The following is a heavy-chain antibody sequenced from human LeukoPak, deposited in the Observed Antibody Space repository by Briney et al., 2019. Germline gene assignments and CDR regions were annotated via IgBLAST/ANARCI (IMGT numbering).Heavy chain of an antibody. CDR3: VVVVEPPDSDGFDV. V-gene: IGHV3-74*01. CDR2: INVDGSIT. J-gene: IGHJ3*01. D-gene: IGHD1-14*01. CDR1: GFTFGNSW. Sequence: GGSLRLSCAASGFTFGNSWVHWVRQAPGKGLVWVSLINVDGSITTYADSVKGRFTIPRDNARNTVSLQMNSLTIEDTAVYYCVVVVEPPDSDGFDVWGQGTMITVSS.